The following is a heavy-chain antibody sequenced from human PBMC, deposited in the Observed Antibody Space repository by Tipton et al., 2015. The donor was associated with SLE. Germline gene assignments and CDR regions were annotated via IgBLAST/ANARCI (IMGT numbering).Heavy chain of an antibody. CDR3: AGERGHCHGDCYGWFDP. D-gene: IGHD2-21*02. V-gene: IGHV4-59*11. CDR1: GGSISSHY. CDR2: IYYSGST. Sequence: TLSLTCTVSGGSISSHYWTWFRQPPGKGLEWIGYIYYSGSTNYNPSLKSRVTISVDTSKNQFSLKLSSVTAADTAVYFCAGERGHCHGDCYGWFDPWGQGTLVTVSS. J-gene: IGHJ5*02.